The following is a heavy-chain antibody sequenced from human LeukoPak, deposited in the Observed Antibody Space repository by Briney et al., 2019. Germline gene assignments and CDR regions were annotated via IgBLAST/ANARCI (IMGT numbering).Heavy chain of an antibody. Sequence: GGSLRLSCAASGFTFSTYGMHWVRQAPGKGLEWVAFIRYDGSNKYYADSVKGRFTFSRGNSKNTLYLQMNSLRAEDTAVYYCAKERDLTVTTCYFDYWGQGTLVTVSS. CDR1: GFTFSTYG. D-gene: IGHD4-11*01. CDR3: AKERDLTVTTCYFDY. V-gene: IGHV3-30*02. CDR2: IRYDGSNK. J-gene: IGHJ4*03.